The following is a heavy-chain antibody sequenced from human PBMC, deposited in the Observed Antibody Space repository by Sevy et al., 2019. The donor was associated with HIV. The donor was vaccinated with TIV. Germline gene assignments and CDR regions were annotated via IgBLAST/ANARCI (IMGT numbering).Heavy chain of an antibody. J-gene: IGHJ4*02. D-gene: IGHD6-13*01. V-gene: IGHV4-39*01. CDR1: GASISSSRYY. CDR2: MYTRGNG. Sequence: SETLSLTCTVSGASISSSRYYWGWIRQPPGKGLEWVGSMYTRGNGQYSPSLKSRVTISEDTSKNQFSLRLTSLTAADTAVYYCARHEAGVASAGYDYWGQGTLVTVSS. CDR3: ARHEAGVASAGYDY.